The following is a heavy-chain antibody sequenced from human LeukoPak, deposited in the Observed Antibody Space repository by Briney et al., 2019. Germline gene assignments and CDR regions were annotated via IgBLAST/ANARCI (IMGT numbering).Heavy chain of an antibody. Sequence: GGSLRLSCAASGVTFNTYAMHWVRQAPGRGLEWVAVISYDGSNEYYADSVRGRFTISRDNSKNTLYLQMDSLRAEDTAVYYCARDASYHGNSYDVWGSGTTVTVSS. CDR3: ARDASYHGNSYDV. CDR2: ISYDGSNE. V-gene: IGHV3-30*04. D-gene: IGHD4-23*01. J-gene: IGHJ6*04. CDR1: GVTFNTYA.